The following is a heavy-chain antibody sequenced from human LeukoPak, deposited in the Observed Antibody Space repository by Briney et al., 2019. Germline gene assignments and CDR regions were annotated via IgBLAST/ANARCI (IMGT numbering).Heavy chain of an antibody. J-gene: IGHJ4*02. Sequence: GGSLRLSCAASGFTFSTYAMSWVRQAPGKGLEWVSSIIGSGGSTFYADSVKGRFTISRDNSKNTLYLQMNSLRAEDTAVYYCAKRYYDSSGYYKSYYFDCWGQGTLVTVSS. CDR2: IIGSGGST. CDR1: GFTFSTYA. D-gene: IGHD3-22*01. V-gene: IGHV3-23*01. CDR3: AKRYYDSSGYYKSYYFDC.